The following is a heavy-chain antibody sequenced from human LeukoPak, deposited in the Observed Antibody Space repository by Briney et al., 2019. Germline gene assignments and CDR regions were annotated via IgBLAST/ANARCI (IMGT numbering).Heavy chain of an antibody. Sequence: GASVKVSCKASGYTFTSYGISWVRQAPGQGLEWMGWISAYNGNTNYAQELQGRVTMTTDTSTSTAYMELRSLRSDDTAVYYCARGRDIVATNDAFDIWGQGTMVTVSS. CDR2: ISAYNGNT. D-gene: IGHD5-12*01. V-gene: IGHV1-18*01. CDR1: GYTFTSYG. CDR3: ARGRDIVATNDAFDI. J-gene: IGHJ3*02.